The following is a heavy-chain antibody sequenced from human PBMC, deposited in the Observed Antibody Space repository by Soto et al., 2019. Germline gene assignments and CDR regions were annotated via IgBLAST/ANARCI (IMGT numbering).Heavy chain of an antibody. CDR2: IFFSGNT. Sequence: DTLSLTCIVSCSSISSSNYYWGCIRQPPGKGLEWIGSIFFSGNTYYNPSLKSRVIISVDTSKNQFSLKLSSVTAADTAVYYCARQLALLSTCKYWFDPWGQGTLVTVSS. V-gene: IGHV4-39*01. J-gene: IGHJ5*02. CDR1: CSSISSSNYY. D-gene: IGHD1-26*01. CDR3: ARQLALLSTCKYWFDP.